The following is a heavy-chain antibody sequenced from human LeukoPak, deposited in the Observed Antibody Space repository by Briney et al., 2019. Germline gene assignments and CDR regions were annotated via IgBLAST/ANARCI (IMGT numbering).Heavy chain of an antibody. CDR1: GFTFDDYA. V-gene: IGHV3-9*01. Sequence: PGGSLRLSRAASGFTFDDYAMHWVRHAPGKGLEWVSGISWNSGSIGYADSVKGRFTISRDNAKNSLYLQMNSLRAKDTALYYCAKKLLWFGELSPGAFDIWGQGTMVTVSS. D-gene: IGHD3-10*01. J-gene: IGHJ3*02. CDR2: ISWNSGSI. CDR3: AKKLLWFGELSPGAFDI.